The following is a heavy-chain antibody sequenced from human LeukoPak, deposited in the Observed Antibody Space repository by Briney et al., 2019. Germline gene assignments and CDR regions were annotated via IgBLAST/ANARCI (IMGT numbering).Heavy chain of an antibody. CDR2: INPSGDNT. Sequence: GASVKVSCKASGYTFTHNFVHWVRQAPGQGLEWMGIINPSGDNTWYAQKFQGRVTMTRDMATSTDYMEVNSLRSEDTAVYYCARDNSMGDSAWWFDPWGQGTLVTVSS. V-gene: IGHV1-46*01. D-gene: IGHD5-12*01. CDR3: ARDNSMGDSAWWFDP. J-gene: IGHJ5*02. CDR1: GYTFTHNF.